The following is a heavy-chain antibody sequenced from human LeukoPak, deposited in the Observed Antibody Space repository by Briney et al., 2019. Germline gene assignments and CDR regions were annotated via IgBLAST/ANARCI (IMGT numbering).Heavy chain of an antibody. V-gene: IGHV3-30*03. D-gene: IGHD4-17*01. CDR2: ISYDGSNK. Sequence: GRSLRLSCAASGFTFSSYGMHWVRQAPGKGLEWVAVISYDGSNKYYADSVKGRFTISRDNSKNTLYLQMNSLRAEDTAVFYCARGAHGDYGQKAYYYGMDVWGQGTTVTVSS. CDR1: GFTFSSYG. CDR3: ARGAHGDYGQKAYYYGMDV. J-gene: IGHJ6*02.